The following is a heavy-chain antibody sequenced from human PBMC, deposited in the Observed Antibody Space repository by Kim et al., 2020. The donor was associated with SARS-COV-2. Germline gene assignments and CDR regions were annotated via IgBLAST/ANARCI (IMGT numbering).Heavy chain of an antibody. J-gene: IGHJ4*02. CDR3: ARDLYYYGSGSLVH. Sequence: ADSVKGRFNISRDNSKNPLYLQMNSRRAEDTAVYYCARDLYYYGSGSLVHWGQGTLVTVSS. D-gene: IGHD3-10*01. V-gene: IGHV3-53*01.